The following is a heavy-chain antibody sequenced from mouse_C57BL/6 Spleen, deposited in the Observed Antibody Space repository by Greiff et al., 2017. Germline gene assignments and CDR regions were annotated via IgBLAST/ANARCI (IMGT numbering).Heavy chain of an antibody. Sequence: EVKLMESGPGLVKPSQSLSLTCSVTGYSITSGYYWNWIRQFPGNKLEWMGYISYDGSNNYNPSLKNRISITRDTSKNQFFLKLNSVTTEDTATYYCARDYDKRVDYWGQGTTLTVSS. CDR3: ARDYDKRVDY. J-gene: IGHJ2*01. CDR2: ISYDGSN. D-gene: IGHD2-12*01. V-gene: IGHV3-6*01. CDR1: GYSITSGYY.